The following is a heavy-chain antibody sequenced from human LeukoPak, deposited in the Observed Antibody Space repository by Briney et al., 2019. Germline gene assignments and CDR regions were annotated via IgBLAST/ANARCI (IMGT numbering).Heavy chain of an antibody. Sequence: SETLSLTCTVSGGSISSSSYYWGWIRQPPGKGLEWVGSIYYSGSTSYNPSLKSRVTISVETSKNQFSLKLSSVTAADTAFYYCARNHTHEGYGYYFDYWGQGTLVTVSS. V-gene: IGHV4-39*01. CDR1: GGSISSSSYY. CDR2: IYYSGST. CDR3: ARNHTHEGYGYYFDY. J-gene: IGHJ4*02. D-gene: IGHD4-17*01.